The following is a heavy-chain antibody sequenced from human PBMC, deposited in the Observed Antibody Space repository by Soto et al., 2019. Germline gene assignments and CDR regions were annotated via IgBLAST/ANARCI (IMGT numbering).Heavy chain of an antibody. Sequence: PGGSLRLSCAASGFTFSSYAMTWVRQAPGKGLEWVSTIIVSGDNTYYADSVKGRFTISRDNSKNTLYLQMNSLRAEDTAVYHCAKGLLSSGHWEAMDVWGQGTTVTVSS. J-gene: IGHJ6*02. CDR2: IIVSGDNT. CDR3: AKGLLSSGHWEAMDV. V-gene: IGHV3-23*01. D-gene: IGHD3-10*01. CDR1: GFTFSSYA.